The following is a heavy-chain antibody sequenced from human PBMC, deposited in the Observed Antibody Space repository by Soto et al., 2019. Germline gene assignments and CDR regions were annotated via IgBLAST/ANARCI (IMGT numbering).Heavy chain of an antibody. D-gene: IGHD3-22*01. V-gene: IGHV3-30-3*01. CDR3: ARDITMIVVVMVDY. CDR2: ISYDGSNK. J-gene: IGHJ4*02. CDR1: GFTFSSYA. Sequence: QVQLVESGGGVVQPGRSLRLSCAASGFTFSSYAMHWFRQAPGKGLEWVAVISYDGSNKYYADSVKGRFTISRDNSKNTLYLQMNSLRAEDTAVYYCARDITMIVVVMVDYWGQGTLVTVSS.